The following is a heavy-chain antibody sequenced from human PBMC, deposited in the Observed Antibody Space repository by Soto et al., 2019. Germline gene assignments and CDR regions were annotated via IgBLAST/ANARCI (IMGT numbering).Heavy chain of an antibody. Sequence: VQLQESGPGLVKPSQTLSLTCTVSGGSISSGDYYWSWIRQLPGKGLEWIWYINYSGRTYYNPSLNSRVTTSVDTSKNQCSLKLSSVTAADTAVYYCASYGDYYYYGMDVWGQGTTVTVSS. CDR2: INYSGRT. J-gene: IGHJ6*02. V-gene: IGHV4-30-4*01. CDR3: ASYGDYYYYGMDV. D-gene: IGHD4-17*01. CDR1: GGSISSGDYY.